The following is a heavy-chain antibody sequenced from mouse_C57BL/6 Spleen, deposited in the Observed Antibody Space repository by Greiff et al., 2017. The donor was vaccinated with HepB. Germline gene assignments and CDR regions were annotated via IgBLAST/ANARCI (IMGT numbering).Heavy chain of an antibody. J-gene: IGHJ2*01. D-gene: IGHD1-1*01. CDR1: GFTFSSYA. CDR2: ISDGGSYT. CDR3: ARAGTTVVATRYYFDY. V-gene: IGHV5-4*03. Sequence: DVKLVESGGGLVKPGGSLKLSCAASGFTFSSYAMSWVRQTPEKRLEWVATISDGGSYTYYPDKVKGRFTISRDNAKNNLYLQMSHLKSEDTAMYYCARAGTTVVATRYYFDYWGQGTTLTVSS.